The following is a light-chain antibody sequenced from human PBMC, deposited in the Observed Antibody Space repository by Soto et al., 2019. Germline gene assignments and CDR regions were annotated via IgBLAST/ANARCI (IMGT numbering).Light chain of an antibody. CDR2: KAS. CDR1: QSISNW. Sequence: DIQMTQSPSTLSASVGDRVTITCRASQSISNWLAWYQQKPGKAPKILVYKASTLKSGVPSRFSGSGSGTEFTLTISSLQPDDFATYYCQQYNYYSRTFGQGTKVDIK. V-gene: IGKV1-5*03. J-gene: IGKJ1*01. CDR3: QQYNYYSRT.